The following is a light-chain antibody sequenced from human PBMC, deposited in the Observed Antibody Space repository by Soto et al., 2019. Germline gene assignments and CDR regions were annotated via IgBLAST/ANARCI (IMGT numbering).Light chain of an antibody. Sequence: QSVLTQPPSASGTPGQRVTISCSGSSSNIASGPINWYQQLPGTAPKLLIYSDNQRPSGVPARFSGSKSGTSASLAISGLQSEDEADYYCAIWDDSLNAWVSFVGGTKLTVL. CDR1: SSNIASGP. CDR2: SDN. V-gene: IGLV1-44*01. J-gene: IGLJ3*02. CDR3: AIWDDSLNAWVS.